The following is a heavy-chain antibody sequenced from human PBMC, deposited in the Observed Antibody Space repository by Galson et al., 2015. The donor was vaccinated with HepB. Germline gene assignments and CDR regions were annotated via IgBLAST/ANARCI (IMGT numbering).Heavy chain of an antibody. J-gene: IGHJ4*02. V-gene: IGHV1-18*01. D-gene: IGHD2-8*02. CDR3: ARAPLVVSRPAPIDY. CDR1: GYSVTSYG. Sequence: SVKVSCKASGYSVTSYGFNWVRQAPGRGLEWMGWISGYGGDASYAEKFQGRVTLTTDTSTNTAYMELRNLRPDDTAVYFCARAPLVVSRPAPIDYWGQGTLVTVSS. CDR2: ISGYGGDA.